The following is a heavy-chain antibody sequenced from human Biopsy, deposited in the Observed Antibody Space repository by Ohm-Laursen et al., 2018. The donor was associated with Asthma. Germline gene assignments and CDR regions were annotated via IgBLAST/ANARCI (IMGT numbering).Heavy chain of an antibody. CDR1: GFMFSDYV. CDR3: ARDSPSGSDFDYYYFDY. V-gene: IGHV3-30-3*01. D-gene: IGHD5-12*01. J-gene: IGHJ4*02. CDR2: ISYDGTNT. Sequence: SLRLSCAAAGFMFSDYVFHWVRQAPGKGLEWVAIISYDGTNTYYADSVKGRFTISRDNSKNTLYLQMNGLKAEDTAVYYCARDSPSGSDFDYYYFDYWGQGSLVTVSS.